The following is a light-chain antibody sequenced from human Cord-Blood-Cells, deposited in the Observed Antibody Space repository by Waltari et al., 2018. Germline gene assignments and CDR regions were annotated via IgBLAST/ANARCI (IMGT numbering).Light chain of an antibody. CDR1: QGISSY. CDR3: QQYYSYPFL. J-gene: IGKJ3*01. CDR2: AAS. V-gene: IGKV1-8*01. Sequence: AIRMTQSPSSLSASTGDRVTITCRASQGISSYLAWYQQKPGKAPKLLIYAASTLQSGVPSRFSGSGSGTDFTLTISCLQSGDFATYYCQQYYSYPFLFGPGTKVDIK.